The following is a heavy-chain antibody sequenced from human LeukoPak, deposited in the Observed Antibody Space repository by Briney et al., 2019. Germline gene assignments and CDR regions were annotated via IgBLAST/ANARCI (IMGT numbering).Heavy chain of an antibody. CDR1: GFTFSSYA. J-gene: IGHJ4*02. D-gene: IGHD3-22*01. V-gene: IGHV3-30*01. Sequence: PGRSLRLSCAASGFTFSSYAMHWVRQAPGKGLEWVAVISYDGSNKYYAGSVKGRFTISRDNSKNTLYLQMNSLRAEDTAVYYCARDGDSSPFDYWGQGTLVTVSS. CDR2: ISYDGSNK. CDR3: ARDGDSSPFDY.